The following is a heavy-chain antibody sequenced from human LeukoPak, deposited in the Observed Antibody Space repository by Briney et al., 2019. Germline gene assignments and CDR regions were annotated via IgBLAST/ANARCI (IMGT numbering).Heavy chain of an antibody. D-gene: IGHD1-26*01. J-gene: IGHJ3*02. V-gene: IGHV1-8*01. Sequence: ASVKVSCKASGYTFTNYDINWVRQATGQGLEWMGWMNPNSGNTGYAQKFQGRVTMTRDTSISTAYMELSRLRSDDTAVYYCARDPGSYYDDAFDIWGQGTMVTVSS. CDR3: ARDPGSYYDDAFDI. CDR1: GYTFTNYD. CDR2: MNPNSGNT.